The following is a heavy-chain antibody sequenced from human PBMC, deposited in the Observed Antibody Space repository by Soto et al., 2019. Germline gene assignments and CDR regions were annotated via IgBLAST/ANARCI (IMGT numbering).Heavy chain of an antibody. CDR3: ARDGRRGYDLDV. J-gene: IGHJ6*02. Sequence: EGQLVESGGGLVQPGGSLRLSCTVSGFTFTDYSMNWVRQAPGKGLEWLSYISASRTTIYYAGSVRGRFTVSRDNAKNSIYLQMNSLSEEDRAVYYCARDGRRGYDLDVWGQGTMVTVSS. CDR2: ISASRTTI. CDR1: GFTFTDYS. D-gene: IGHD1-26*01. V-gene: IGHV3-48*02.